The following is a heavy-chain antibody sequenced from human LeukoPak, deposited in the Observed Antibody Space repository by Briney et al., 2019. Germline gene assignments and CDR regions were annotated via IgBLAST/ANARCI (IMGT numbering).Heavy chain of an antibody. D-gene: IGHD3-10*01. V-gene: IGHV4-30-4*01. CDR2: IYYSGST. Sequence: SETLSLTCTVSGGSISSGDYYWSWIRQPPGKGLEWIGYIYYSGSTYYNPSLKSRVTISVDTSKNQFSLKLSSVTAADTAVYYCARMVHYYGSGSSPDYYGMDVWGQGTTVTVSS. CDR3: ARMVHYYGSGSSPDYYGMDV. CDR1: GGSISSGDYY. J-gene: IGHJ6*02.